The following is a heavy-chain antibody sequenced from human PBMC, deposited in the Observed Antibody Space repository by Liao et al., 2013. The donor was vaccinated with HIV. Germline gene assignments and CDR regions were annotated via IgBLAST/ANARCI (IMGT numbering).Heavy chain of an antibody. J-gene: IGHJ4*02. V-gene: IGHV4-4*07. Sequence: QLQLQESGPGLVKPSETLSLTCTVSGASISGHYWNWIRQPAGKGLEWIGRIFTSGNSGSTNYNPSLKSRVTMSLDTSKNQISLNLSSVTAADTAVYYCARAQFLEWPVDYWGQGALVTVSS. CDR1: GASISGHY. CDR2: IFTSGNSGST. D-gene: IGHD3-3*01. CDR3: ARAQFLEWPVDY.